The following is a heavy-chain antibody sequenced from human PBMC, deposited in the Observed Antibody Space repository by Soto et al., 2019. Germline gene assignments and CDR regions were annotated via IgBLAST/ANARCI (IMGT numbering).Heavy chain of an antibody. CDR3: ASTLEQWLVLFAQKYFQH. CDR2: ISYDGSNK. D-gene: IGHD6-19*01. Sequence: PGGSLRLSCAASGFTFSSYAMHWVRQAPGKGLEWVAVISYDGSNKYYADSVKGRFTISRDNSKNTLYLQMNSLRAEDTAVYYCASTLEQWLVLFAQKYFQHWGQGTLVTVSS. CDR1: GFTFSSYA. J-gene: IGHJ1*01. V-gene: IGHV3-30-3*01.